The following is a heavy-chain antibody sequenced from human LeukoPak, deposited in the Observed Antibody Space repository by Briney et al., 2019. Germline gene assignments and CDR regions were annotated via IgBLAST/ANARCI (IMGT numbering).Heavy chain of an antibody. V-gene: IGHV4-59*08. D-gene: IGHD3-22*01. CDR1: AGSISSYY. Sequence: SETLSLTCTVSAGSISSYYWSWIRQPPGKGLEWIGYIYYSGSTNYNPSLKSRVTISVDTSKNQFSLKLSSVTAADTAVYYCARRSDYYDSSGYSYYYYGMDVWGQGTTVTVSS. CDR3: ARRSDYYDSSGYSYYYYGMDV. J-gene: IGHJ6*02. CDR2: IYYSGST.